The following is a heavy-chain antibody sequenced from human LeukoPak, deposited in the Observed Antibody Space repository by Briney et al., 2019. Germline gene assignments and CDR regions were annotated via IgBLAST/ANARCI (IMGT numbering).Heavy chain of an antibody. CDR2: ISGVGSIT. V-gene: IGHV3-23*01. CDR1: GFIFRNYA. CDR3: AKDRLGDNVAPSRGMDL. D-gene: IGHD4-17*01. Sequence: QPGGSLRLSCAASGFIFRNYAMSWVRRAPGKGLEYVSAISGVGSITYYTDSVKGRFTISRDNSKNTLFLQMDSLRAEDTAVYYCAKDRLGDNVAPSRGMDLWGQGTTVTVSS. J-gene: IGHJ6*02.